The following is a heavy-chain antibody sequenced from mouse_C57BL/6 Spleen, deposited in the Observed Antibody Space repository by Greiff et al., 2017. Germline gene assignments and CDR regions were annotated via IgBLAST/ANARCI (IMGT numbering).Heavy chain of an antibody. D-gene: IGHD1-1*01. J-gene: IGHJ4*01. CDR1: GYFITSGYY. V-gene: IGHV3-6*01. CDR3: AREGNYYGSSYAMDY. Sequence: ESGPGLVKPSQSLSLTCSVTGYFITSGYYWNWIRQFPGNKLEWMGYISYDGSNNYNPSLKNRISITRDTSKNQFFLKLNSVTTEDTATYYCAREGNYYGSSYAMDYWGQGTSVTVSS. CDR2: ISYDGSN.